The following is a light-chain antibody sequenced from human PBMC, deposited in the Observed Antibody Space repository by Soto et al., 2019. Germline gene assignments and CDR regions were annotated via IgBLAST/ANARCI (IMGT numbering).Light chain of an antibody. CDR1: QSVSSNS. J-gene: IGKJ1*01. V-gene: IGKV3-20*01. CDR2: LAS. Sequence: EIVLTQSPGTLSLSPGDRATLSCRASQSVSSNSLAWYQQKPGQAPRLLIYLASIMATGIPDRFSGSGSLTDFTLTINRLEPEDFAVYYCQQYGSSPRTFGQGTKVEVK. CDR3: QQYGSSPRT.